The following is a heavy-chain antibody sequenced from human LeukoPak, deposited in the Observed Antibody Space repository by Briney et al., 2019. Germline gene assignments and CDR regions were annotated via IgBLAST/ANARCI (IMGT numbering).Heavy chain of an antibody. CDR1: GVSFSGYY. D-gene: IGHD2-21*02. CDR2: INHSGST. V-gene: IGHV4-34*01. Sequence: KPSATLSLTCAVYGVSFSGYYWSWIRQPPGKGLEWIGEINHSGSTNYNPSLKSRVTISVDTSKNQFSLNLSSVTAADTAVYYCAREMVVTPGGFDPWGQGTLVTVSS. CDR3: AREMVVTPGGFDP. J-gene: IGHJ5*02.